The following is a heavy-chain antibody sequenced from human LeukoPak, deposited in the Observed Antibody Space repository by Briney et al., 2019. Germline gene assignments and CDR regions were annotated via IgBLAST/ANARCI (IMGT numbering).Heavy chain of an antibody. Sequence: SETLSLTCTVSGGSVSSGSYYWSWIRQPPGKGLEWIGYIYYSGSTNYNPSLKSRVTISVDTSKNQFSLKLSSVTAADTAVYYCARINYYGSGIDYWGQGTLVTVSS. J-gene: IGHJ4*02. V-gene: IGHV4-61*01. D-gene: IGHD3-10*01. CDR3: ARINYYGSGIDY. CDR2: IYYSGST. CDR1: GGSVSSGSYY.